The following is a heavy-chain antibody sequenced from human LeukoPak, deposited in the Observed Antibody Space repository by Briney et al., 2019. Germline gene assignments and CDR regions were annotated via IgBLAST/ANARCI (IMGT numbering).Heavy chain of an antibody. CDR3: AGGESPIDY. D-gene: IGHD3-10*01. CDR2: IYYSGST. CDR1: GGSISSSSYY. V-gene: IGHV4-39*07. Sequence: PSETLSLTCTVSGGSISSSSYYWGWIRQPPGKGLEWIGSIYYSGSTYYNPSLKSRVTISVDTSKNQFSLKPSSVTAADTAVYYCAGGESPIDYWGQGTLVTVSS. J-gene: IGHJ4*02.